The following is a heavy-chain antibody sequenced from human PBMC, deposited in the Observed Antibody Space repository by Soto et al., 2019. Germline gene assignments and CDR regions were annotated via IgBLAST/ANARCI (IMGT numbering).Heavy chain of an antibody. Sequence: ASVKVSCKASGGTFSSYAISWVRQAPGQGLEWMGGIIPIFGTANYAQKFQGRVTITADESTSTAYMELSSLRSEDTAVYYCARIPDYSNYVGVYYFDYRGQGTLVTVSS. V-gene: IGHV1-69*13. CDR1: GGTFSSYA. CDR2: IIPIFGTA. D-gene: IGHD4-4*01. J-gene: IGHJ4*02. CDR3: ARIPDYSNYVGVYYFDY.